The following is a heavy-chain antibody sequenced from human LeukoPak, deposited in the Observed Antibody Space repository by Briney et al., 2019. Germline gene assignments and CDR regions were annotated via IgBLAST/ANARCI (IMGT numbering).Heavy chain of an antibody. CDR1: GFTFRIYD. V-gene: IGHV3-48*03. CDR3: GRDKKYGLDV. CDR2: ISSSGTTI. J-gene: IGHJ6*02. Sequence: PGGNVRLSCAASGFTFRIYDMNWVRQAPGKGLVWLSYISSSGTTIKYADSVKGRFTISRDNAKNTVYLQRNSLRAEDTAVYYCGRDKKYGLDVWGQGTMVTVSS.